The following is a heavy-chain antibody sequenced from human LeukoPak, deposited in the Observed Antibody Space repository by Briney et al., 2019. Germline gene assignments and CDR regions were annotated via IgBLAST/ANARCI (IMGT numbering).Heavy chain of an antibody. V-gene: IGHV3-7*03. CDR2: IRKRGIET. J-gene: IGHJ4*02. Sequence: GGSLRLTCAASGFTFTDYWMSWVRQAPGKGLEWVAFIRKRGIETNYVDSVKGRFTISRDNAKNSLYLQMNSLRVEDTAFYYCAKDNRRHYTSGPNPDSLHWGQGALVTVSS. CDR1: GFTFTDYW. CDR3: AKDNRRHYTSGPNPDSLH. D-gene: IGHD6-19*01.